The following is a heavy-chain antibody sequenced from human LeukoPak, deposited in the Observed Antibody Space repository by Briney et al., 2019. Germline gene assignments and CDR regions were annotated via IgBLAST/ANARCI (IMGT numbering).Heavy chain of an antibody. CDR3: AREASNFPPNY. V-gene: IGHV4-38-2*02. Sequence: SKTLSLTCTVSGYSISSGYYWGWIRQPPGKGLEWIGSIYHSGSTYYNPSLKSRVTISVDTSKNQFSLKLSSVTAADTAVYYCAREASNFPPNYWGQGTLVTVSS. J-gene: IGHJ4*02. D-gene: IGHD1-7*01. CDR2: IYHSGST. CDR1: GYSISSGYY.